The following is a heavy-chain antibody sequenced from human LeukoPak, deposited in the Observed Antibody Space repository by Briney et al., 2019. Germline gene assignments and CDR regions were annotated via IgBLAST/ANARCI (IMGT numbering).Heavy chain of an antibody. V-gene: IGHV3-21*01. CDR3: ARITGVAAAGDY. Sequence: GGSLRLSCAASGFTFSSYSMNWVRQAPGKGLEWVSSISSSSSYIYYADSVKGRFTISRDNAKNSLYLQMTSLRDEDTAVYYCARITGVAAAGDYWGQGTLVTVSS. CDR1: GFTFSSYS. J-gene: IGHJ4*02. CDR2: ISSSSSYI. D-gene: IGHD6-25*01.